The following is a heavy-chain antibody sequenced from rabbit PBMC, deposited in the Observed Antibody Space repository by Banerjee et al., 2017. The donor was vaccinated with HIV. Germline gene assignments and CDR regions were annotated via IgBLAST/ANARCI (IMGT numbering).Heavy chain of an antibody. D-gene: IGHD4-2*01. CDR3: ARGVTYAGVIYSAMDL. Sequence: QSLEESGGDLVKPGASLTLTCTASGFSFSSSYYMCWVRQAPGKGLEWIACIDAGSSGTTDYASWAKGRFTISKTSSTTVTLQMTSLTGADTATYFCARGVTYAGVIYSAMDLWGQGTLVTVS. J-gene: IGHJ3*01. CDR2: IDAGSSGTT. V-gene: IGHV1S40*01. CDR1: GFSFSSSYY.